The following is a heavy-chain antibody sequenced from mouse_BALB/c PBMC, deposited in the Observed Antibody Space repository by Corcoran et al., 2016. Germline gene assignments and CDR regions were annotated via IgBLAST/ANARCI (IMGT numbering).Heavy chain of an antibody. V-gene: IGHV1-39*01. CDR3: ARWDQQKGYFDV. D-gene: IGHD4-1*01. J-gene: IGHJ1*01. CDR1: GYSFTDYI. Sequence: EIQLQQTGPELVKPGASVKISCKASGYSFTDYIMLWVKQSHGKSLEWIGNINPYYGSTSYNLKFKGKATLTVDKSSSTAYMQLNSLTSEDSAVYYCARWDQQKGYFDVWGAGTTVTVSS. CDR2: INPYYGST.